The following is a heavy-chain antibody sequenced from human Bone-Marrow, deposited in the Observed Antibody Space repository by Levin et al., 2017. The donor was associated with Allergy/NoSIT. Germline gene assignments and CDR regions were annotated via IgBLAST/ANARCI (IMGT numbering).Heavy chain of an antibody. D-gene: IGHD6-13*01. Sequence: SSQTLSLTCGVSGYSISSGFYWGWIRQPPGKGLEWIGSIYYSGSTFYTPSLKSRVTISVDTSKNQFSLKLSSVTAADTAVYYCASHTYGYSSRQNWFDPWGRGTLVTVSS. CDR3: ASHTYGYSSRQNWFDP. CDR2: IYYSGST. CDR1: GYSISSGFY. V-gene: IGHV4-38-2*01. J-gene: IGHJ5*02.